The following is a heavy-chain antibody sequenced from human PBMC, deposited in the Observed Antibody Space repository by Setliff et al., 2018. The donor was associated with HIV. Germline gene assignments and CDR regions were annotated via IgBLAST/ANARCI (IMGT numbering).Heavy chain of an antibody. CDR3: ARGSCSSASCSIDC. V-gene: IGHV1-46*01. Sequence: ASVKVSCKASGHSFTTYFLHWVRQAPGQGLEWMGMINPSGGEPSYAQRFQGRVTMTRDTSTSTVFMDLSSLSFEDTAFYYCARGSCSSASCSIDCWGQGTLVTVSS. D-gene: IGHD2-2*01. J-gene: IGHJ4*02. CDR1: GHSFTTYF. CDR2: INPSGGEP.